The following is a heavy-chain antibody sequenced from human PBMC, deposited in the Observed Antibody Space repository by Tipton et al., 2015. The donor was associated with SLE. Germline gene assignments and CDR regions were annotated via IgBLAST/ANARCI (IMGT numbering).Heavy chain of an antibody. D-gene: IGHD3-22*01. Sequence: GLVKPSETLSLTCTVSGGSISSYYWSWIRQPPGKGLEWIGYIYYSGSTNYNPSLESRVTISADTSKNQFSLRLSSVTAADTAVYYCARASGRDSSGMGYWGQGTLVTVSS. CDR3: ARASGRDSSGMGY. CDR1: GGSISSYY. CDR2: IYYSGST. V-gene: IGHV4-59*01. J-gene: IGHJ4*02.